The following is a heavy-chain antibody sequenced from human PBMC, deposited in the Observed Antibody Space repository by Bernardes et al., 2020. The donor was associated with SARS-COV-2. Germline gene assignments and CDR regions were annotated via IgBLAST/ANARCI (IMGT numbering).Heavy chain of an antibody. CDR1: GFTFSSYC. V-gene: IGHV3-74*01. CDR2: INSDGSST. CDR3: ARGWGYDSSGYYPPFDY. J-gene: IGHJ4*02. D-gene: IGHD3-22*01. Sequence: GGTLRLSCAASGFTFSSYCVHWVRQAPGKGLVWVSRINSDGSSTSYADSVKGRFTISRDNAKNTLYLQMNSLRAEDTAGYYCARGWGYDSSGYYPPFDYWGQGTLVTVSS.